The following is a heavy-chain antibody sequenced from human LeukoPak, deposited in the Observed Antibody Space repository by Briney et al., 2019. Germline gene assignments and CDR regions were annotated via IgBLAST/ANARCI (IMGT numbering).Heavy chain of an antibody. D-gene: IGHD3-16*01. V-gene: IGHV3-23*01. Sequence: GGSLRLSCAASGFTFSSYAMSWVRQAPGKGLEWVSAMSGSGGSTYYADSVKGRFTISRDNSRDTLYLQMNSLRAEDTAVYYCAKGYYDYVWGSYYFDYWGQGTLVTVSS. J-gene: IGHJ4*02. CDR2: MSGSGGST. CDR1: GFTFSSYA. CDR3: AKGYYDYVWGSYYFDY.